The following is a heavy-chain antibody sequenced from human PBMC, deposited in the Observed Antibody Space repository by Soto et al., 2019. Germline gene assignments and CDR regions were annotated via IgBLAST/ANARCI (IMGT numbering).Heavy chain of an antibody. CDR2: ISGSGGGT. J-gene: IGHJ4*02. CDR1: GFTFNIYA. D-gene: IGHD6-19*01. V-gene: IGHV3-23*01. CDR3: STLHRNNGWYGTPDY. Sequence: GGSLRLSCAASGFTFNIYAMSWVRQAPGKGLEWVSAISGSGGGTYYADSVKGRFTISRDNSKNTLYLQMNSLKTEDTAVYYCSTLHRNNGWYGTPDYWGQGTLVT.